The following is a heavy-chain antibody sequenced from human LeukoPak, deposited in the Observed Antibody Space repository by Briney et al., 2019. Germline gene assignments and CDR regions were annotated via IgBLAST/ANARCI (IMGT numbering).Heavy chain of an antibody. V-gene: IGHV4-59*01. CDR1: GGSISSYY. CDR2: IYYSGST. Sequence: SETLSLTCTVSGGSISSYYWSWTRQPPGKGLEWIGYIYYSGSTKYNPSLQSRVTISVDTSKNQFSLKLSSVTAADTAVYYCARSEGIVGAIDAFDIWGQGTMVTVSS. CDR3: ARSEGIVGAIDAFDI. D-gene: IGHD1-26*01. J-gene: IGHJ3*02.